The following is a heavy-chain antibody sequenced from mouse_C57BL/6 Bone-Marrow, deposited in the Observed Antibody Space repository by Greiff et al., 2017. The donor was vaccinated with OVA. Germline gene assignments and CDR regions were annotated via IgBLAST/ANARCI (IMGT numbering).Heavy chain of an antibody. J-gene: IGHJ2*01. CDR3: ARTANWDVPVDY. CDR2: INPNYGTT. V-gene: IGHV1-39*01. D-gene: IGHD4-1*01. Sequence: VQLQQSGPELVKPGASVKISCKASGYSFTDYNMNWVKQRHGKSLEWIGVINPNYGTTSYNQKFKGKATLTVDPSSSTADMQLNSLTSEDSAVNYCARTANWDVPVDYWGQGTTLTVSS. CDR1: GYSFTDYN.